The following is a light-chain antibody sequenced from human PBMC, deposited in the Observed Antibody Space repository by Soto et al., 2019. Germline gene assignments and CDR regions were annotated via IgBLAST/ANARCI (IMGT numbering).Light chain of an antibody. CDR3: QQSYTTPRLS. V-gene: IGKV1-39*01. CDR2: AAS. J-gene: IGKJ4*01. CDR1: QSITNF. Sequence: DIQMTQSPSSLSASVGDKLTITCRTNQSITNFLNWYQKKPGEVPTLLIFAASRLESGVPSWFSGSGSGTDFALTINSLQPEDFATYYCQQSYTTPRLSFGGGTRVEFK.